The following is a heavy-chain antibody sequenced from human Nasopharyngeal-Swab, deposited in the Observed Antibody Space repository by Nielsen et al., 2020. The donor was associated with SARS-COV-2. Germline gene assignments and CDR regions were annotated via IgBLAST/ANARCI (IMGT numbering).Heavy chain of an antibody. J-gene: IGHJ4*02. Sequence: ASVKVSCKASGYTFTSYYMHWVRQAPGQGLEWMGIINPSGGSTSYAQKFQGRVTMTRDTSTSTVYMELSSLRSEDTAVYYCAKSSDGGSGWNYLPFDYWGQGTLVTVSS. CDR3: AKSSDGGSGWNYLPFDY. CDR2: INPSGGST. CDR1: GYTFTSYY. D-gene: IGHD6-19*01. V-gene: IGHV1-46*01.